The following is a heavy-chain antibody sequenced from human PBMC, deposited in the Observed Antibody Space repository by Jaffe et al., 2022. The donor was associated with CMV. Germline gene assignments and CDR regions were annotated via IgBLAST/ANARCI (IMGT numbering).Heavy chain of an antibody. CDR2: IYYSGST. Sequence: QLQLQESGPGLVKPSETLSLTCTVSGGSISSSSYYWGWIRQPPGKGLEWIGSIYYSGSTYYNPSLKSRVTISVDTSKNQFSLKLSSVTAADTAVYYCATWKLHYYYGMDVWGQGTTVTVSS. V-gene: IGHV4-39*01. D-gene: IGHD2-15*01. J-gene: IGHJ6*02. CDR1: GGSISSSSYY. CDR3: ATWKLHYYYGMDV.